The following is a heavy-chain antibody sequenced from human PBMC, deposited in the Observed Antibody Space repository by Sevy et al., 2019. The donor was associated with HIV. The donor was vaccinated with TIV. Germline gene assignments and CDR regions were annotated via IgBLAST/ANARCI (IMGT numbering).Heavy chain of an antibody. CDR3: ARDRAYYDFWSGYYGY. V-gene: IGHV3-7*01. D-gene: IGHD3-3*01. Sequence: GGSLRLSCAASGFTFSSYWMSWVRQAPGKGLEWVANIKQDGSEKYYVDSVKGRFTISRDNAKNSLYLQMNSLRAEDTAVYYCARDRAYYDFWSGYYGYWGQGTLVTVSS. CDR2: IKQDGSEK. CDR1: GFTFSSYW. J-gene: IGHJ4*02.